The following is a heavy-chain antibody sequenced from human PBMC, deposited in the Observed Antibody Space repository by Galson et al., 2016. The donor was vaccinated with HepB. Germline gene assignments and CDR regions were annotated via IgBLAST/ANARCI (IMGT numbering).Heavy chain of an antibody. CDR2: TYYRSKWYN. V-gene: IGHV6-1*01. D-gene: IGHD2-2*01. Sequence: CAISGDSVSSNTAAWSWIRQSPSRGLEWLGRTYYRSKWYNDYVVSVKSRVTIHPDTSKNQFSLQLSPVTPDDTAIYYCARVYCIGTNCYPPPSKGTFDIWGQGTVVTVSS. J-gene: IGHJ3*02. CDR1: GDSVSSNTAA. CDR3: ARVYCIGTNCYPPPSKGTFDI.